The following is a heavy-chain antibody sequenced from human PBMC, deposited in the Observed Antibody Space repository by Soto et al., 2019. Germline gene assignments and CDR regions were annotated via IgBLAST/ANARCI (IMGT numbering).Heavy chain of an antibody. J-gene: IGHJ6*02. CDR3: ARDRGYDAHDYYYNAMDV. D-gene: IGHD3-10*01. Sequence: GGSLRLSCISSGFTFRTYTMNWVRQAPGKGLEWVSGIRGFSPYTFYAESVKGRFTISRDNAKNSLYLQMNSLRAEDTTVYYCARDRGYDAHDYYYNAMDVWGQGTTVTVSS. CDR1: GFTFRTYT. CDR2: IRGFSPYT. V-gene: IGHV3-21*01.